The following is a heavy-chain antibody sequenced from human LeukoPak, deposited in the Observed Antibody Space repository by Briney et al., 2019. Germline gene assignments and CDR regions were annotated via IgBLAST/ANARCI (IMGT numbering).Heavy chain of an antibody. Sequence: PSETLSLTCTVSGYSISAGYYWDWIRQPPGKGLEWIGTFYHSGSTNYNPSLKSRVTISVDTSKNQFSLKLSSVTAADTAVYYCARHRGGYSGYDLYYFDYWGQGTLVTVSS. CDR2: FYHSGST. J-gene: IGHJ4*02. CDR3: ARHRGGYSGYDLYYFDY. CDR1: GYSISAGYY. D-gene: IGHD5-12*01. V-gene: IGHV4-38-2*02.